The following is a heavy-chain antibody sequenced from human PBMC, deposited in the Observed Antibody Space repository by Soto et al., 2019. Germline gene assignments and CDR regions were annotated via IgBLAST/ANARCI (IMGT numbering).Heavy chain of an antibody. CDR2: IYWDDEK. V-gene: IGHV2-5*02. CDR3: AHVYGGYDIFVY. J-gene: IGHJ4*02. D-gene: IGHD5-12*01. Sequence: QITLKESGPTLVKPTQTLTLTCTFSGFSLSTSGVGVGWIRQPPGKALEWLALIYWDDEKRYSPSLKSTLTITTDTSKNQVVHTTTSMYPVDTATYLWAHVYGGYDIFVYRGQGNLVTVSS. CDR1: GFSLSTSGVG.